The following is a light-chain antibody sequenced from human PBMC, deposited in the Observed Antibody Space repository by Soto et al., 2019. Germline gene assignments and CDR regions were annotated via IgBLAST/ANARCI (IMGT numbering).Light chain of an antibody. Sequence: QSVLTQPASVSGSPGQSISISCTGTSSDVGAYNYVSWYQQHPGKVPKLMIYEVSNRPSGVSNRFSGSKSGNTASLTISGLQAEDEADYYCISYTTNSTPVFGTGTKVTVL. V-gene: IGLV2-14*01. CDR3: ISYTTNSTPV. CDR2: EVS. J-gene: IGLJ1*01. CDR1: SSDVGAYNY.